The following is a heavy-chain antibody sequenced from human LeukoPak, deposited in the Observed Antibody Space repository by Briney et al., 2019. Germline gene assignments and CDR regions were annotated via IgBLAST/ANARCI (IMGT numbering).Heavy chain of an antibody. J-gene: IGHJ5*02. CDR1: GYTFTGYY. D-gene: IGHD3-9*01. Sequence: ASVKVSCKASGYTFTGYYMHWVRQAPGQGLEWMGWITPNSGGTNYAQKFQGRVTMTRDTSISTASLELRSLTPDDTAVYYCARLEGTGYRGGWFDPWGQGSLVTVSS. V-gene: IGHV1-2*02. CDR2: ITPNSGGT. CDR3: ARLEGTGYRGGWFDP.